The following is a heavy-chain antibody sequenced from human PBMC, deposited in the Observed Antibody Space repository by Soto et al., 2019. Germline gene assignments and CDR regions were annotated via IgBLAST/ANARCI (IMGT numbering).Heavy chain of an antibody. CDR3: VRHAGYNYGHSDY. J-gene: IGHJ4*02. CDR1: GGSISISHYY. Sequence: PSGTLSLTCRVSGGSISISHYYWGWIRQPPGKGLEWIGSMYYSGATYYNPSLKSRVTISVDTSKNQLSLKLTSVTAADTAVYYCVRHAGYNYGHSDYWGLGTLVTVSS. CDR2: MYYSGAT. D-gene: IGHD5-18*01. V-gene: IGHV4-39*01.